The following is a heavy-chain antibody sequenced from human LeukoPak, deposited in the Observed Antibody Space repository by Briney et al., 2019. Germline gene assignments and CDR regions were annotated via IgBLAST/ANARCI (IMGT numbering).Heavy chain of an antibody. D-gene: IGHD3-9*01. CDR1: GYTFTGYY. V-gene: IGHV1-2*02. Sequence: ASVKVSFKASGYTFTGYYMHWVRQAPAQGLEWVGWLNPNSGVINYAQKFPGRVTMTRDTSTSRVNMELSSLRTEETAVYFCARGFDYEILTASPEYWGQGTLVIVSS. CDR2: LNPNSGVI. CDR3: ARGFDYEILTASPEY. J-gene: IGHJ4*02.